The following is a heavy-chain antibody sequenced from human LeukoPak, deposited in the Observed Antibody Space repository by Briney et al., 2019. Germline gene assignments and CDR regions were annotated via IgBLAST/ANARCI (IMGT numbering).Heavy chain of an antibody. D-gene: IGHD2-2*01. CDR1: GYSFTDYY. Sequence: ASVKVSCKASGYSFTDYYMHWVRHAPGQGLEWMGWINPNSGGTNYAQKFQGRVNMTRDTSISTAYMELSRLRSDDTAVYYCARGLSTSTSVDYWGQGTLVTVSS. CDR2: INPNSGGT. V-gene: IGHV1-2*02. CDR3: ARGLSTSTSVDY. J-gene: IGHJ4*02.